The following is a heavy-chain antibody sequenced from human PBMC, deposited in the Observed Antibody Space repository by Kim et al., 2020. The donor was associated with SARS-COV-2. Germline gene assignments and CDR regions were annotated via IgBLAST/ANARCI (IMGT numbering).Heavy chain of an antibody. D-gene: IGHD1-26*01. V-gene: IGHV3-23*01. J-gene: IGHJ4*02. Sequence: YANCVQGRSTITRDRSKNTLDLQMNRLSADDTAVYYLAKEWELLPHYFDYWGQGTLVTVSS. CDR3: AKEWELLPHYFDY.